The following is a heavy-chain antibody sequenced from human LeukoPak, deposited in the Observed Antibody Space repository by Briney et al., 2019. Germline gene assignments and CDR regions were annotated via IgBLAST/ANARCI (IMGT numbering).Heavy chain of an antibody. J-gene: IGHJ6*02. CDR3: ARQGRDYIDYHYGMDV. D-gene: IGHD4-11*01. CDR2: IIPIFGTA. V-gene: IGHV1-69*13. CDR1: GGTFSSYA. Sequence: SVKVSCKASGGTFSSYAISWVRQAPGQGLEWMGGIIPIFGTANYAQKFQGRVTITADESTSTAYMELSSLRSEDTAFYYCARQGRDYIDYHYGMDVWGQGTTVIVSS.